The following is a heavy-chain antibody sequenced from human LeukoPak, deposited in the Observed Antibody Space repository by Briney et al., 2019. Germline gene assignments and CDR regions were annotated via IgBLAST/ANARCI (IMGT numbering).Heavy chain of an antibody. CDR3: ARANLWSGYSTINFYYYYYGMDV. J-gene: IGHJ6*02. D-gene: IGHD3-3*01. V-gene: IGHV1-3*01. CDR2: INAGNGNT. Sequence: ASVKVSCKASGYTFTNYVMHWVRQAPGQRLEWMGWINAGNGNTRYSQKFQGRVTITADESTSTAYMELSSLRSEDTAVYYCARANLWSGYSTINFYYYYYGMDVWGQGTTVTVSS. CDR1: GYTFTNYV.